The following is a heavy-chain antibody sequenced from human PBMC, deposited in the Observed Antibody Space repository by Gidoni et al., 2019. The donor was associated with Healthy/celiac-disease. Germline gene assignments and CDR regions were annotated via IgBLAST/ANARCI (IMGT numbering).Heavy chain of an antibody. Sequence: QVQLQESGPGLVKPSETLSLTCTVSGGSISRYYWSWIRQPPGNGLEWIGYIYYSGSTNYNPSLKSRVTISVDTSKNQFSLKLSSVTAADTAVYYCARDRGLYGMDVWGQGTTVTVSS. D-gene: IGHD6-25*01. CDR3: ARDRGLYGMDV. CDR1: GGSISRYY. J-gene: IGHJ6*02. CDR2: IYYSGST. V-gene: IGHV4-59*01.